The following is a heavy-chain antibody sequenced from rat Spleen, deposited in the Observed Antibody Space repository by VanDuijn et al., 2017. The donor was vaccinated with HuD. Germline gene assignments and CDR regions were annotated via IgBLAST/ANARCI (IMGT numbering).Heavy chain of an antibody. J-gene: IGHJ4*01. CDR3: ARAAYGSYPMDA. CDR2: IIYDGSST. CDR1: GFTFSDYA. D-gene: IGHD1-3*01. Sequence: EVQLVEAGGGLVQPGRSLKLSCAASGFTFSDYAMAWVRQAPKKGLEWIATIIYDGSSTYYRDSGKGRFTISRDNAKSTLYLQMDSLRSEDTDTYYCARAAYGSYPMDAWGQGASVTVSS. V-gene: IGHV5-17*01.